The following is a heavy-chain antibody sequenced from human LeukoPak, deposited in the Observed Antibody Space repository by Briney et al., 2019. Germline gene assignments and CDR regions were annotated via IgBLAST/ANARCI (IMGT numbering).Heavy chain of an antibody. Sequence: PGRSLRLSCAASGFTFSTHGMHWVRQAPGKGLEWVAVIWYDGSNKFYADSVKGRFTISRDNSKNTLYLQMNSLRAEDTAVYYCARDTDGFESGYGYYYYHGMDVWGQGTTVTVSS. CDR2: IWYDGSNK. V-gene: IGHV3-33*01. D-gene: IGHD3-3*01. CDR3: ARDTDGFESGYGYYYYHGMDV. CDR1: GFTFSTHG. J-gene: IGHJ6*02.